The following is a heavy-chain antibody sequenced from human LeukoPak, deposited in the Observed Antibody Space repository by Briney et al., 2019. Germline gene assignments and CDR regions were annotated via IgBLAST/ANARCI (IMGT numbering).Heavy chain of an antibody. CDR3: ARDRETLVVAATPDAFDI. V-gene: IGHV3-21*01. CDR2: ISSSSSYI. Sequence: GSLRLSCAASGFTFSSYSMNWVRQAPGKGLEWVSSISSSSSYISYADSVKGRFTISRDNAKNSLYLQINSLRAEDTAVYYCARDRETLVVAATPDAFDIWGQGTMVTVSS. D-gene: IGHD2-15*01. J-gene: IGHJ3*02. CDR1: GFTFSSYS.